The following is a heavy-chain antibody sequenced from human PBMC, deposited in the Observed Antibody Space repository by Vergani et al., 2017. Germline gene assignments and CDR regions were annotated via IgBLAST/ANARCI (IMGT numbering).Heavy chain of an antibody. CDR2: IRYDGSNK. CDR1: GFTFSSYG. D-gene: IGHD5-18*01. CDR3: AKAGGGXTAMDPYYYYGMDV. J-gene: IGHJ6*02. Sequence: VQLVESGGGVVQPGGSLRLSCAASGFTFSSYGMHWVRQAPGKGLEWVAFIRYDGSNKYYADSVKGRFTISRDNSKNTLYLQMNSLRAEDTAVYYCAKAGGGXTAMDPYYYYGMDVWAKGPRSPSP. V-gene: IGHV3-30*02.